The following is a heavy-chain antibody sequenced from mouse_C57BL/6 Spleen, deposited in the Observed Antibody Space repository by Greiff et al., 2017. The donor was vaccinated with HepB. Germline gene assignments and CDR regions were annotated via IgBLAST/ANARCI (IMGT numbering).Heavy chain of an antibody. CDR3: ARVGTTVVGDY. Sequence: VQLQQSGAELVRPGTSVKVSCKASGYAFTNYLIEWVKQRPGQGLEWIGVINPGSGGTNYKEKFKGKATLTADKSSSTAYMQLSSLTSEDSAVYFCARVGTTVVGDYWGQGTTLTVSS. CDR2: INPGSGGT. D-gene: IGHD1-1*01. J-gene: IGHJ2*01. V-gene: IGHV1-54*01. CDR1: GYAFTNYL.